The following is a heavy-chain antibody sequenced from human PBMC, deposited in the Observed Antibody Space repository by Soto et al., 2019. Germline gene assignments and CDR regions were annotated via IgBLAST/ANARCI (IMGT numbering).Heavy chain of an antibody. CDR3: ANRFSGGRYSSSSDDY. V-gene: IGHV4-39*02. CDR2: ISYVGTT. D-gene: IGHD6-6*01. J-gene: IGHJ4*02. Sequence: NPSETLSLTCTVSGASIGSGPYYWGWIRQPPGKGLEWIGSISYVGTTYYNPSLKGRVTISVDTSKKHYSLYLTSVTAADTAVYYCANRFSGGRYSSSSDDYWGQGMLVTVSS. CDR1: GASIGSGPYY.